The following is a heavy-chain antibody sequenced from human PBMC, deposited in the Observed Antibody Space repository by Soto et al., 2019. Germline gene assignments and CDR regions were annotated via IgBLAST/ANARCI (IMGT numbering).Heavy chain of an antibody. CDR2: ISTYKGNT. D-gene: IGHD1-20*01. Sequence: ASVKVSCKTSGYTFTSYGIAWVRQAPGQGLEWMGWISTYKGNTNYAQKFQGRVTMTTDTSTSTGYMELRSLRSDDTAVYYCARGITLPTPLDYWGQGTLVTVSS. CDR3: ARGITLPTPLDY. V-gene: IGHV1-18*01. J-gene: IGHJ4*02. CDR1: GYTFTSYG.